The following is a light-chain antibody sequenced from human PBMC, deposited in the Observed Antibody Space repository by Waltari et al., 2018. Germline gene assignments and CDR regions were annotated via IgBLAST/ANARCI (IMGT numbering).Light chain of an antibody. CDR2: AAS. CDR3: QQSYSTPRVT. J-gene: IGKJ3*01. Sequence: DIQMTQAPSSLSASVGDRVTITCRASQSISRYLNWYQQKPGKDPKLLIYAASSLQSGVPSRFSCSGSGTDFTLTISSLQPEDFSTYYCQQSYSTPRVTFGPGTKVDIK. V-gene: IGKV1-39*01. CDR1: QSISRY.